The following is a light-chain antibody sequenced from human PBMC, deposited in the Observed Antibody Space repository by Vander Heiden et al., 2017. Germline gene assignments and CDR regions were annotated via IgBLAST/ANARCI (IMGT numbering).Light chain of an antibody. Sequence: QSPLTQPPSASGSPGQSVTISCTGTSSDIGGSTYVSWYQQQPGKATKLMIYEVSKRPSGVPDRFSGSKSANTASLTVSGLQAEDEAEYYCSSYADSNNYVFGSGTKVTVL. CDR2: EVS. J-gene: IGLJ1*01. CDR1: SSDIGGSTY. CDR3: SSYADSNNYV. V-gene: IGLV2-8*01.